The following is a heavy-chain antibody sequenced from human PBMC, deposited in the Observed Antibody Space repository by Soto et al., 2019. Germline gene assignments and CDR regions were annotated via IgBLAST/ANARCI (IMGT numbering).Heavy chain of an antibody. CDR1: GFTFSTYS. D-gene: IGHD3-22*01. Sequence: GGSLRLSCAASGFTFSTYSMNWVRQAPGKGLEWVSYISSSSSTIFYTDSVKGRFTVSRDNAKNSLYLQMNSLRPEDTALYYCAKDEYYYSRSGYYIFDSWGQGTLVTVSS. J-gene: IGHJ4*02. CDR2: ISSSSSTI. V-gene: IGHV3-48*01. CDR3: AKDEYYYSRSGYYIFDS.